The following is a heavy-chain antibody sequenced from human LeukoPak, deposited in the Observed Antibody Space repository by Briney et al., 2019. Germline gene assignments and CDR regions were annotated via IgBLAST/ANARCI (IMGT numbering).Heavy chain of an antibody. CDR2: MWYYGSNK. CDR1: GFTFSSYG. CDR3: ARAMLPYYYDSSGYAAFDI. Sequence: GRSLRLSCAASGFTFSSYGMHWVRQAPGKGLDWVAVMWYYGSNKYYADSVKGRFTISRDKSKNALYLQMNSPRAEDTAVYYCARAMLPYYYDSSGYAAFDIWGQGTMVTVSS. J-gene: IGHJ3*02. D-gene: IGHD3-22*01. V-gene: IGHV3-33*01.